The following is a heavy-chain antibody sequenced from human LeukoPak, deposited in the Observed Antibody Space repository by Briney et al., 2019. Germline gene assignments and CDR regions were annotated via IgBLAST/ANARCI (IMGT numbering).Heavy chain of an antibody. V-gene: IGHV1-2*02. D-gene: IGHD3-10*01. CDR3: SRDLLMYYSGSGEST. Sequence: ASVKVSCKPSGYTFTGYYIHWVRQPPGQGPEWMRWINPHSGATNYAQKFQGRVTMTRDTSISTAFMELSSLRSDDTAMYYCSRDLLMYYSGSGESTWGQGTQVTVSS. CDR1: GYTFTGYY. J-gene: IGHJ5*02. CDR2: INPHSGAT.